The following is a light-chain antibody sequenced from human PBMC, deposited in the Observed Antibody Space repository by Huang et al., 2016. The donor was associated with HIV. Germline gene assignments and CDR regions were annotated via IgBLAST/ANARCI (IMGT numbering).Light chain of an antibody. CDR1: QGISSY. CDR2: AAS. V-gene: IGKV1-8*01. J-gene: IGKJ3*01. CDR3: QQYYSYPFT. Sequence: AIRITQSPSSLSASTGDRVIITCRASQGISSYLAWYQQKPGKAPKLLIYAASTLQSGVPSRFSGSGSGTDFTLTISCLQSEDFATYYCQQYYSYPFTFGPGTKVDIK.